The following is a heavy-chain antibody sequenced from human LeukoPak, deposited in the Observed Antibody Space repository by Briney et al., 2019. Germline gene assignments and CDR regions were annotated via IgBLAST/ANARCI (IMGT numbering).Heavy chain of an antibody. J-gene: IGHJ4*02. V-gene: IGHV3-7*03. CDR2: IKQDGSEK. Sequence: PGGSLRLSCTASGLTLSNYWMIWVRQAPGKGLQWVAKIKQDGSEKYYVDSVKGRFTISRDNAKNSLYLQMNSLRAEDTAVYYCARQMVTFDYWGQGTLVTVSS. CDR3: ARQMVTFDY. CDR1: GLTLSNYW. D-gene: IGHD2-21*02.